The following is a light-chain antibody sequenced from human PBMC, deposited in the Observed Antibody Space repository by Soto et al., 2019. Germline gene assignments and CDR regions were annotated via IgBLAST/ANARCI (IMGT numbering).Light chain of an antibody. Sequence: EIVLTQSPGTLSLSPGEGGTLSCRASQSLRSSYLAWYQQKPGQAPRLLIYGASRRATGIPDRFSGSGSGTDFTLTINRLEPEDFAVYYCQQYSSSPLTFGQGTKVEVK. J-gene: IGKJ1*01. CDR1: QSLRSSY. CDR2: GAS. CDR3: QQYSSSPLT. V-gene: IGKV3-20*01.